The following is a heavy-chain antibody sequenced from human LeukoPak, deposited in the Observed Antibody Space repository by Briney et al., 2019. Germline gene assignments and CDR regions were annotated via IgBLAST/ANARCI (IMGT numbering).Heavy chain of an antibody. J-gene: IGHJ5*02. V-gene: IGHV4-34*01. CDR2: INHSGST. D-gene: IGHD3-3*01. Sequence: SETLSLTCAVYGGSFSGYYWSWIRQPPGKGLEWIGEINHSGSTNYNPSLKSRVTISVDTSKNQFSLKLSSVTAADTAVYYCARHWAFYDFWSGYINWFDPWGQGTLVTVSS. CDR3: ARHWAFYDFWSGYINWFDP. CDR1: GGSFSGYY.